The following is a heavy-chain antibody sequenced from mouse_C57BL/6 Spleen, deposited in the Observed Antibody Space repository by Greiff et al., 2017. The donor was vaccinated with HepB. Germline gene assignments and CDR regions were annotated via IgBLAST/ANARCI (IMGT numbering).Heavy chain of an antibody. D-gene: IGHD1-1*01. CDR1: GYSITSGYY. Sequence: EVHLVESGPGLVKPSQSLSLTCSVTGYSITSGYYWNWIRQFPGNKLEWMGYISYDGSNNYNPSLKNRISITRDTSKNQFFLKLNSVTTEDTATYYCARDNYYGSFDYWGQGTTLTVSS. J-gene: IGHJ2*01. CDR2: ISYDGSN. V-gene: IGHV3-6*01. CDR3: ARDNYYGSFDY.